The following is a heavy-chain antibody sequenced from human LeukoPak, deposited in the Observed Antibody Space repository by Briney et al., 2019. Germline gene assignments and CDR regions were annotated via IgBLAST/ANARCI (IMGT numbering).Heavy chain of an antibody. V-gene: IGHV3-23*01. CDR2: ISGSGGST. D-gene: IGHD3-9*01. J-gene: IGHJ6*02. CDR1: GFTFSSYA. CDR3: AKDRSYYDILTGYSHTPYYGMDV. Sequence: GSLRLSCAASGFTFSSYAMSWVRKAPGKGLEWVSAISGSGGSTYYADSVKGRFTISRDNSKNTLYLQMNSLRAEDTAVYYCAKDRSYYDILTGYSHTPYYGMDVWGQGTTVTVSS.